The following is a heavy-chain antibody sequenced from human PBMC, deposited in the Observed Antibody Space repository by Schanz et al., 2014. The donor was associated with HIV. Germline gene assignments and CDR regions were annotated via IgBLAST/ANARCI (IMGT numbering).Heavy chain of an antibody. CDR1: GGTFSIYA. D-gene: IGHD3-3*01. Sequence: QVQVVQSGAEVKKPGASVKVSCTASGGTFSIYAISWVRQATGQGLEWMGWMSPNSDNTAYAQKFQGRLTMTGNTSISSAYMELSSLRSEDTAVYYCARVDFWSAYYFDYWGQGTLVTVSS. CDR2: MSPNSDNT. CDR3: ARVDFWSAYYFDY. J-gene: IGHJ4*02. V-gene: IGHV1-8*02.